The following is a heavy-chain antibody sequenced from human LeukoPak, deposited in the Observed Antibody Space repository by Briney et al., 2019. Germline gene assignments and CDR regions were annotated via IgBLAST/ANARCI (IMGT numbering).Heavy chain of an antibody. CDR2: INHSGST. J-gene: IGHJ4*02. D-gene: IGHD3-22*01. CDR3: ASRRIVVVTLNY. V-gene: IGHV4-34*01. Sequence: SETLSLTCAVYGGSFSGYYWSWIRQPPGKGLEWIGEINHSGSTNYNPSLKSRVTISVDTSKNQFSLKLSSVTAADTAVYYCASRRIVVVTLNYWGQGTLVTVSS. CDR1: GGSFSGYY.